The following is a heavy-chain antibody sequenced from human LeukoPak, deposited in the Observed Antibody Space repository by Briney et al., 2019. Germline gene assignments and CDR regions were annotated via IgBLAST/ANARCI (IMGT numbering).Heavy chain of an antibody. CDR1: GFIFSDYY. CDR2: IEYNRSRT. D-gene: IGHD4-11*01. V-gene: IGHV3-11*03. CDR3: ARRGTDYCTPSSCHPNWFAP. Sequence: GGSLRLSCAASGFIFSDYYMSWMRQAPGKGLEWLSYIEYNRSRTNYADSVKGRFTISRDNVKNSLYLQMNSLRAEDTAVYFCARRGTDYCTPSSCHPNWFAPWGQGTQVTVSS. J-gene: IGHJ5*02.